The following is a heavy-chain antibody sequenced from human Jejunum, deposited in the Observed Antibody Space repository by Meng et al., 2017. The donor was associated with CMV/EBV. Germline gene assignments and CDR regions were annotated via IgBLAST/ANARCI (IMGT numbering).Heavy chain of an antibody. CDR1: GGSLSSSSHY. D-gene: IGHD1-14*01. V-gene: IGHV4-39*07. CDR2: VYYDGHQ. J-gene: IGHJ5*01. CDR3: AFMRGQPRRNYFDF. Sequence: SGGSLSSSSHYWGWVRRPPGKGLEWIGNVYYDGHQYYNPSLESRVSIFADLSRNQFFLRLTSVSAADTAMYYCAFMRGQPRRNYFDFWGPGTLVTVSS.